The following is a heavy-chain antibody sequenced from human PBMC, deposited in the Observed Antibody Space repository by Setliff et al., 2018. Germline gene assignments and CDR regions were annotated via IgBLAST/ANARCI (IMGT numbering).Heavy chain of an antibody. CDR2: IYYRGTT. D-gene: IGHD1-26*01. Sequence: KSSETLSLTCTVSGGFIRDYYWNWIRQSPGKGLEWIGYIYYRGTTNYNSSLKSRVTISIDMSKNQFSLKLSSATAADTAVYLCAAVGIDAGGGWFDPWGHGIPVTVSS. CDR1: GGFIRDYY. J-gene: IGHJ5*02. CDR3: AAVGIDAGGGWFDP. V-gene: IGHV4-59*01.